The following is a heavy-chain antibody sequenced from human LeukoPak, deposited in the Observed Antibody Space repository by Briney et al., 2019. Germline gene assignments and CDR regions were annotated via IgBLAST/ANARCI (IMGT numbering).Heavy chain of an antibody. CDR1: GFTFGDYA. D-gene: IGHD1-1*01. CDR3: TRDRGAYNLYDY. Sequence: GGSLRLSCTASGFTFGDYAMSWIRQAPGKGQEWVGFIRSKAYGETADYAASVKGRFTISRDDSKAIAYLQMNSLKTEDTAVYHCTRDRGAYNLYDYWGQGTLVTVSS. CDR2: IRSKAYGETA. V-gene: IGHV3-49*03. J-gene: IGHJ4*02.